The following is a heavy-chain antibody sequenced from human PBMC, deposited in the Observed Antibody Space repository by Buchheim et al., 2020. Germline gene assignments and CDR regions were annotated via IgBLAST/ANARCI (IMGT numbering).Heavy chain of an antibody. D-gene: IGHD6-19*01. Sequence: EVQLVESGGGLVQPGGSLRLSCAASGFTFSSYWMSWVRPAPGKGLEWVANIKQDGSEKYYVDSLKGRFPISRDHAKNSLYLQMNSLRAEDTAVYYCARVRHTVAVGYYGMDVWGQGTT. CDR1: GFTFSSYW. CDR3: ARVRHTVAVGYYGMDV. V-gene: IGHV3-7*01. J-gene: IGHJ6*02. CDR2: IKQDGSEK.